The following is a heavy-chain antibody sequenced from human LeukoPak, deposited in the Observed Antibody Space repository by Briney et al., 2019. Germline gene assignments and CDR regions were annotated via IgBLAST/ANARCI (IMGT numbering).Heavy chain of an antibody. D-gene: IGHD6-13*01. CDR2: IIPIFGTA. V-gene: IGHV1-69*13. CDR1: GGTFSSYA. J-gene: IGHJ4*02. Sequence: GASVKVSCKASGGTFSSYAISWERQAPGQGLEWMGGIIPIFGTANYAQKFQGRVTITADESTSTAYMELSSLRSEDTAVYYCARGTEGIAAAGTVGYWGQGTLVTVSS. CDR3: ARGTEGIAAAGTVGY.